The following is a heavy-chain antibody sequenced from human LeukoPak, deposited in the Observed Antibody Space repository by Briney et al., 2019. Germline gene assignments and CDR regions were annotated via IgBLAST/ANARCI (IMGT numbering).Heavy chain of an antibody. CDR3: ARLNLPRRSIAAAGMVY. D-gene: IGHD6-13*01. CDR2: INHSGST. CDR1: GGSFSGYY. Sequence: SETLSLTCAVYGGSFSGYYWSWIRQPPGKGLEWIGEINHSGSTNYNPSLKSRVTISVDTSKNQFSLKLSSVTAADTAVYYCARLNLPRRSIAAAGMVYWGQGTLVTVSS. V-gene: IGHV4-34*01. J-gene: IGHJ4*02.